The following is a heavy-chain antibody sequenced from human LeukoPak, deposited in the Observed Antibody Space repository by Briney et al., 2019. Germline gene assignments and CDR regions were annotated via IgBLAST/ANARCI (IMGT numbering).Heavy chain of an antibody. Sequence: SETLSLTCTVSGGSISSGSYYWSWIRQPPGKGLEWIGYMYYSGSTNYNPSLKSRVTISIDTSKNQFSLKLNSVTAADTAVYYCASRGDYDAFDIWGQGTMVTVSS. CDR3: ASRGDYDAFDI. V-gene: IGHV4-61*01. D-gene: IGHD4-17*01. CDR1: GGSISSGSYY. J-gene: IGHJ3*02. CDR2: MYYSGST.